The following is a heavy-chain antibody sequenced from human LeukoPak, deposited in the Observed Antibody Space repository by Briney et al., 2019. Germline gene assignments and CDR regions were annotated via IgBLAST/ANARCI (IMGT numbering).Heavy chain of an antibody. CDR2: IYYSGST. CDR1: GGSISSYF. CDR3: ARGMSGSYSRYYYYYMDV. Sequence: SETLSLTCTVSGGSISSYFWSWIRQPPGKGLEWIGYIYYSGSTNYSPSLKSRVTISVDTSKTQFSLKLSSVTAADTAVYYCARGMSGSYSRYYYYYMDVWGKGTTVTVSS. D-gene: IGHD1-26*01. J-gene: IGHJ6*03. V-gene: IGHV4-59*01.